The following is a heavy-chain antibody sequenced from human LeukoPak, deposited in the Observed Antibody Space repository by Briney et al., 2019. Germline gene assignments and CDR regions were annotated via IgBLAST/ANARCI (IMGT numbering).Heavy chain of an antibody. CDR1: GFTFSSYG. J-gene: IGHJ6*02. V-gene: IGHV3-33*01. CDR3: ARDREGLYFGSGTYAYYYGMAV. D-gene: IGHD3-10*01. Sequence: GGSLRLSCAASGFTFSSYGMHWVRQAPGKGLEWVAVIWYDGSNKFYADSVKGRFTISRDNSKNTLYLQMNSLRDEDKAVYYCARDREGLYFGSGTYAYYYGMAVWGQGTTVTASS. CDR2: IWYDGSNK.